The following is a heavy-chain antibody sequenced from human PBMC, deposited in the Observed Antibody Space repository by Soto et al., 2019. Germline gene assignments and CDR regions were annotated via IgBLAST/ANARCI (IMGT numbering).Heavy chain of an antibody. J-gene: IGHJ4*02. CDR2: INHSGST. Sequence: QVQLQQWGAGLLKPSETLSLTCAVYGGSFSGYYWTWIRQPPGTGLEWIGEINHSGSTNYNPSLKQRVTISADTSKNQFSLKLTSVTAADTAVYYCARDKITGLFDYWGQGTLVTVSS. D-gene: IGHD2-8*02. V-gene: IGHV4-34*01. CDR1: GGSFSGYY. CDR3: ARDKITGLFDY.